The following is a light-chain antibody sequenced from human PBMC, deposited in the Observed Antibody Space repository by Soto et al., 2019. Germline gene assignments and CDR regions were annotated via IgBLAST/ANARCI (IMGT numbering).Light chain of an antibody. V-gene: IGLV1-51*02. CDR3: VAWDNSLSAEV. Sequence: QSVLTQPPSVSAAPGQKVTISCSRSGSNIGNNYVSWYQQLPGTAPKLLIYEDNKRPSGIPDRFSGSKSATSATLGITRLQTGDEADYYCVAWDNSLSAEVFGGGTKVTVL. CDR2: EDN. CDR1: GSNIGNNY. J-gene: IGLJ3*02.